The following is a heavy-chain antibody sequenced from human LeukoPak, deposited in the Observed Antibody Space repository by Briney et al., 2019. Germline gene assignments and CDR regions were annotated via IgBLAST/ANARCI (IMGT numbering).Heavy chain of an antibody. V-gene: IGHV4-59*01. Sequence: SETLSLTCAVSGGSISSYYWSWIRQPPGKGLEWIGYIYYSGSTNYNPSLKSRVTISVDTSKNQFSLKLSPVTAADTAVYYCARGGSSSWFFDYWGQGALVTVSS. CDR2: IYYSGST. CDR3: ARGGSSSWFFDY. J-gene: IGHJ4*02. D-gene: IGHD6-13*01. CDR1: GGSISSYY.